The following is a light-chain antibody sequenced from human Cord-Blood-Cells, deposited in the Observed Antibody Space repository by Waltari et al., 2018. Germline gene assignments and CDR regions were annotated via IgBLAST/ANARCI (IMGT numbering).Light chain of an antibody. CDR1: QSVSSN. J-gene: IGKJ4*01. CDR3: QQYNNWSALT. V-gene: IGKV3-15*01. CDR2: GAS. Sequence: EIVMTQSPATLSVSQGDRATLSCRASQSVSSNLAWYQQKPGQAPRLLIYGASTRATGIPARFSGSGSGTEFTLTISSLQSEDFAVYYCQQYNNWSALTFGGGTKVEIK.